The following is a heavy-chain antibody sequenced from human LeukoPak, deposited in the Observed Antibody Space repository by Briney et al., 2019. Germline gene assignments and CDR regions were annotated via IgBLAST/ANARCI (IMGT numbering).Heavy chain of an antibody. CDR1: GGTFSSYA. Sequence: GASVKVSCKASGGTFSSYAITWERHAPGQGLEWMGGIIPIFGTAKYAQKFQGRVTITTDESTSTAYMELSSLRSEDTAVYYCARVGAYCSSPSCYTDHWGQGTLVTVSS. D-gene: IGHD2-2*01. J-gene: IGHJ4*02. V-gene: IGHV1-69*05. CDR2: IIPIFGTA. CDR3: ARVGAYCSSPSCYTDH.